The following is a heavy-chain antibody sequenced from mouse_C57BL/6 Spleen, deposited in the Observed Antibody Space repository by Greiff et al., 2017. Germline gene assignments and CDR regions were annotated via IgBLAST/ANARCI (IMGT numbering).Heavy chain of an antibody. CDR1: GFTFSDYY. Sequence: VQLKESEGGLVQPGSSMKLSCTASGFTFSDYYMAWVRQVPEKGLEWVANINYDGSSTYYLDSLKSRFIISRDNAKNILYLQMSSLKSEDTATYCCARGRGSSYPYYFDYWGQGTTLTVSS. CDR3: ARGRGSSYPYYFDY. J-gene: IGHJ2*01. V-gene: IGHV5-16*01. D-gene: IGHD1-1*01. CDR2: INYDGSST.